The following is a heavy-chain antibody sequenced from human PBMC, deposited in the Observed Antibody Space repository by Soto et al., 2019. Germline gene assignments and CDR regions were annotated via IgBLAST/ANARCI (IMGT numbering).Heavy chain of an antibody. J-gene: IGHJ6*01. CDR3: ARIPDPTYDSSGDNYYYGMDV. CDR1: GFSLSTSGMC. D-gene: IGHD3-22*01. CDR2: IDWDDDK. Sequence: SGPTLVNPTQTLTLTCTFSGFSLSTSGMCVSWIRQPPGKALEWLALIDWDDDKYYSTSLKTRLTISKDTSKNQVVLTMTNMDPVDTATYYCARIPDPTYDSSGDNYYYGMDVWAQGNTVTVSS. V-gene: IGHV2-70*01.